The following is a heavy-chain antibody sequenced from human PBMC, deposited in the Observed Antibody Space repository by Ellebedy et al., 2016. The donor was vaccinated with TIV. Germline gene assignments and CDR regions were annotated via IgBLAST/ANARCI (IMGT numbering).Heavy chain of an antibody. J-gene: IGHJ4*02. D-gene: IGHD5-18*01. V-gene: IGHV3-72*01. CDR3: TRAGTFDGYLHYFDP. Sequence: GESLKISXAASGFIFSDHYMDWVRQAPGKGLEWVGRSRNRADGYATEYAAAVKGRFTISRDDSKETLYLQINSLKAEDTALYYCTRAGTFDGYLHYFDPWGQGTLVTVSS. CDR1: GFIFSDHY. CDR2: SRNRADGYAT.